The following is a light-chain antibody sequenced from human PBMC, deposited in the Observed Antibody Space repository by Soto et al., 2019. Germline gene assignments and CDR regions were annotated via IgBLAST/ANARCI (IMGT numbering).Light chain of an antibody. CDR3: SSYTSSGTLA. J-gene: IGLJ1*01. V-gene: IGLV2-14*01. CDR1: SSDVGGYNY. Sequence: QSVLTHPASVSRAHRRSITISCTRTSSDVGGYNYVSWYQHHPGKAPKLMIYEVSNRPSGVSNRFSGSKSGNTASLTISGLQAEDEADYYCSSYTSSGTLAFGPGTKVTVL. CDR2: EVS.